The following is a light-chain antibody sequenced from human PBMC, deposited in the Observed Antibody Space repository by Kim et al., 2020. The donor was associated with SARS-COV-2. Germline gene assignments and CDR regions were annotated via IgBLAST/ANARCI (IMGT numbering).Light chain of an antibody. CDR2: GVS. CDR1: ESVGSSN. J-gene: IGKJ5*01. V-gene: IGKV3-20*01. CDR3: QQFGGSPPIT. Sequence: PGESATLSCRASESVGSSNLAWYQQKPGQAPRLLIFGVSSRATGIPDRFSGSGSGTDFTLTISRLEPEDFAVYYCQQFGGSPPITFGQGTRLEIK.